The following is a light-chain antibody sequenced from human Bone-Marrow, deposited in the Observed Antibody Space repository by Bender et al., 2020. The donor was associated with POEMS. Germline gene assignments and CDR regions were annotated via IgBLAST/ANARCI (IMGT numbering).Light chain of an antibody. CDR1: SGDIGDNDY. V-gene: IGLV2-11*01. CDR3: SSYRRSTTWV. J-gene: IGLJ3*02. CDR2: DVT. Sequence: QSALTQPRSVSGSPGQSVTISCTGSSGDIGDNDYVSWYQRHPGKAPKLMIHDVTERPSGVPDRFSASKSGNTASLTISGLQAEDEADYYCSSYRRSTTWVFGGGTKLTVL.